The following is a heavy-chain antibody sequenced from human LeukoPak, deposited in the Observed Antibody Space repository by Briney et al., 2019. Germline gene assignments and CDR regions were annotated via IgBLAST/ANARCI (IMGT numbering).Heavy chain of an antibody. Sequence: PGGSLRLSCAASGFTFSSYAMSWVRQAPGKGLEWVSPISGSGGSTYYADSVRRRFTLSRDNYKNTLYLQMNSMRPDDTAVYYFAKDAGSLGGIVLMEYAKENWFDPWGKGTLVTVSS. CDR2: ISGSGGST. CDR1: GFTFSSYA. V-gene: IGHV3-23*01. D-gene: IGHD2-8*01. CDR3: AKDAGSLGGIVLMEYAKENWFDP. J-gene: IGHJ5*02.